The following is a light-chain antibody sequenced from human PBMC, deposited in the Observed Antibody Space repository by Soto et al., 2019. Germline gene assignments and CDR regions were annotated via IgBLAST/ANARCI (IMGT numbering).Light chain of an antibody. CDR3: SSYTATNTLVV. CDR1: SSDVGGYNY. V-gene: IGLV2-14*01. Sequence: QSALTQPASVSGSPGQSITISCTGTSSDVGGYNYVSWYQQHPGKAPKLMIYDVSDRPSGVSNRFSGSKSGNTASLTISGLQAEDEAYDYCSSYTATNTLVVFGGGTKLTVL. J-gene: IGLJ2*01. CDR2: DVS.